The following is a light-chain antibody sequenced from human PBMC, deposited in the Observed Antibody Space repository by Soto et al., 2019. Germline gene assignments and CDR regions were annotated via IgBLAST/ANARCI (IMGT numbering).Light chain of an antibody. CDR3: QQRSHWPRT. CDR2: GAS. V-gene: IGKV3-11*01. Sequence: EVVLTQSPATLSLSPGERATLSCRASPSVTNYLAWYQQKPGQAPRLLIYGASSRATGIPDRFSGSASGTEFTLTISGLQSEDFAVYYCQQRSHWPRTFGQGTKVDIK. J-gene: IGKJ1*01. CDR1: PSVTNY.